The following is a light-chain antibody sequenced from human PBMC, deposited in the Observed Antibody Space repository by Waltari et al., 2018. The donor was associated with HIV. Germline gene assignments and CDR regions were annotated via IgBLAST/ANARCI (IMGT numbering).Light chain of an antibody. CDR1: QSVLYTSNNENY. V-gene: IGKV4-1*01. CDR3: QQYYSSPRT. CDR2: WAS. J-gene: IGKJ2*01. Sequence: DIVMTQSPDSLSVSLGERASINCKSSQSVLYTSNNENYLAWYQQKPGQPPKLLIYWASARESGVPNRFNGSGSGTDFSLTISSLQAEDVAVYYCQQYYSSPRTFGQGTKLEIK.